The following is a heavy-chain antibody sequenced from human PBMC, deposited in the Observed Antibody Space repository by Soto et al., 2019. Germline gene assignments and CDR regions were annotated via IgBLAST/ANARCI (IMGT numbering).Heavy chain of an antibody. Sequence: QVQLVQSGAEVKKPGSSVKVSCKASGGTFSSYTISWVRQAPGQGLEWMGRIIPILGIANYAQKIQGRGTITADKSTSTAYMELSSLRSEDTAVYYCASAWCYDDWSDDYWGQGTLVTVSS. CDR3: ASAWCYDDWSDDY. V-gene: IGHV1-69*02. J-gene: IGHJ4*02. CDR1: GGTFSSYT. CDR2: IIPILGIA. D-gene: IGHD3-3*01.